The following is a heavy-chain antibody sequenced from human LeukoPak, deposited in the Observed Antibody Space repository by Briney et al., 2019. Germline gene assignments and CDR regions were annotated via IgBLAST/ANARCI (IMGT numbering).Heavy chain of an antibody. Sequence: SETLSLTCTVSGASISSTSYYWGWIRQPPGKGLEWIGSMYYSGSTCYNPSLKSRITISLDTSKNQFSLKLTSVTAADTAVYYCAGGLIYWGQGTLVTVSS. J-gene: IGHJ4*02. CDR3: AGGLIY. CDR2: MYYSGST. V-gene: IGHV4-39*01. CDR1: GASISSTSYY. D-gene: IGHD2-15*01.